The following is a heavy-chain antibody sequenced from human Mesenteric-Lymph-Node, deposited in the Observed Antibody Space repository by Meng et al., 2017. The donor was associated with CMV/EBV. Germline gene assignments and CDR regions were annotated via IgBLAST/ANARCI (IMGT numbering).Heavy chain of an antibody. CDR2: IYHGGNT. D-gene: IGHD2-21*01. CDR1: GGSISSFKW. CDR3: SRRLSVISPFDY. V-gene: IGHV4-4*02. J-gene: IGHJ4*02. Sequence: CAGSGGSISSFKWWSWVRQSPGKGLEWIGEIYHGGNTNYNPSLKSRVTMSVDKSKNQFSLNLSSVTAADTAVYYCSRRLSVISPFDYWGQGTLVTVSS.